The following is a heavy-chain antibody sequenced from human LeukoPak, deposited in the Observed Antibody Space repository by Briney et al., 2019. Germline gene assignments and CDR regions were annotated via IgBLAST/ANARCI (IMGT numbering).Heavy chain of an antibody. J-gene: IGHJ4*03. Sequence: SETLSLTCSVSGASISGYFWSWIRQAPGKGLEWIGYTYHTGNTDYNPSLKSRVTISADTAKNQFSLRLSSVTAADTAVYYCARHRGGRFSESYCDFWGQGTLATVSS. V-gene: IGHV4-59*08. D-gene: IGHD5-12*01. CDR3: ARHRGGRFSESYCDF. CDR1: GASISGYF. CDR2: TYHTGNT.